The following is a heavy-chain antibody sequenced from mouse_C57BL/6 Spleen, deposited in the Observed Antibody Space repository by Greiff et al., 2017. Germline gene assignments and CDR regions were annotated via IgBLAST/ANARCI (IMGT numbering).Heavy chain of an antibody. CDR2: ISSGSSTI. CDR3: ARPLDSSGWAWFAY. D-gene: IGHD3-2*02. J-gene: IGHJ3*01. V-gene: IGHV5-17*01. CDR1: GFTFSDYG. Sequence: EVKLVESGGGLVKPGGSLKLSCAASGFTFSDYGMHWVRQAPEKGLEWVAYISSGSSTIYYADTVKGRFTISRDNAKNTLFLQMTSLRSEDMAMYYCARPLDSSGWAWFAYWGQGTLVTVSA.